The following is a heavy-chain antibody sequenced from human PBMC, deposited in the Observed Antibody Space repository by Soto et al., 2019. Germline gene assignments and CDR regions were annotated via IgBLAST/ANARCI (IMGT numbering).Heavy chain of an antibody. V-gene: IGHV1-3*04. CDR3: AREGYSSGWPGAFDI. CDR1: GCTFTSYG. D-gene: IGHD6-19*01. CDR2: INTCNGNT. Sequence: ASVKVSCKASGCTFTSYGISWVRQAPGQRLEWMGWINTCNGNTKYSQKFQGRVTITRDTSASTAYMELSSLRSEDTAVYYCAREGYSSGWPGAFDIWGQGTMVTVSS. J-gene: IGHJ3*02.